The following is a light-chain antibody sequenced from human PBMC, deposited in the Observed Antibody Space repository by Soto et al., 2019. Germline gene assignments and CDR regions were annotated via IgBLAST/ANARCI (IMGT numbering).Light chain of an antibody. J-gene: IGKJ4*02. Sequence: DSQMTQSPSSLSASVGDRVTVNCRASQGISNYLAWYHQKPGKIPRLLIYAACTLQSGVPSRFSGSGSGTDFPLTISSLQSGDVSTDYCQKWNNVHLSFGGGTKLEI. CDR2: AAC. CDR3: QKWNNVHLS. CDR1: QGISNY. V-gene: IGKV1-27*01.